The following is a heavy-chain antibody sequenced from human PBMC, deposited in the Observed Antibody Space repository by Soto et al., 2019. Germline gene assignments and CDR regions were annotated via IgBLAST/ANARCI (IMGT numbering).Heavy chain of an antibody. CDR1: GGSISSYY. J-gene: IGHJ3*02. V-gene: IGHV4-4*07. D-gene: IGHD4-17*01. Sequence: QVQLQESGPGLVKPSETLSLTCTVSGGSISSYYWSWIRQPAGKGLEWIGRIYTSGSTNYNPSLKSRVTMSVDTSKTQFSLKLSSVTAADTAVYYCARAILYGDYDDAFDIWGQGTMVTVSS. CDR3: ARAILYGDYDDAFDI. CDR2: IYTSGST.